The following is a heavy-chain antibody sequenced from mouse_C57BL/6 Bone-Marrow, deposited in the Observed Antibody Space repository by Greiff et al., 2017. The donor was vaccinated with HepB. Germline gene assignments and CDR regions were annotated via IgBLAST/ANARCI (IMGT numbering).Heavy chain of an antibody. J-gene: IGHJ1*03. Sequence: EVQLVESGGGLVKPGGSLKLSCAASGFTFSSYAMSWVRQTPEKRLEWVATISDGGSYTYYPDNVKGRFTISRDNAKNNLYLQMSHLKSEDTAMYYCARDRGLLITTVVATDWYFDVWGTGTTVTVSS. CDR2: ISDGGSYT. D-gene: IGHD1-1*01. CDR3: ARDRGLLITTVVATDWYFDV. V-gene: IGHV5-4*01. CDR1: GFTFSSYA.